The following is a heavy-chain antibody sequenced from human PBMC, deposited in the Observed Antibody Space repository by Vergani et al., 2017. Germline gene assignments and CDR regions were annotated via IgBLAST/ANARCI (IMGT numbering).Heavy chain of an antibody. J-gene: IGHJ6*02. V-gene: IGHV1-69*02. CDR1: GGTFSSYT. CDR3: ARVASGYCYYGMDV. Sequence: QVQLVQSGAEVKKPGSSVKVSCKASGGTFSSYTISWVRQAPGQGLEWMGRIIPILGIANYAQKFQGRVTITADKSTSTAYMELSSLRSEDTAVYYCARVASGYCYYGMDVWGQGTTVTVSS. CDR2: IIPILGIA. D-gene: IGHD2-15*01.